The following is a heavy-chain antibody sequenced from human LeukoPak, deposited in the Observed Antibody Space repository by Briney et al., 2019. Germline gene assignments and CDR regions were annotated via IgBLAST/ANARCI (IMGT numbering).Heavy chain of an antibody. V-gene: IGHV3-21*01. CDR3: ARDKTYSSGSLYGY. CDR1: GFTFSSYS. D-gene: IGHD6-19*01. J-gene: IGHJ4*02. Sequence: GGSLRLSCAASGFTFSSYSMNWARQAPGKGLEWVSSISSSSSYIYYADSVKGRFTISRDNAKNSLYLQMNSLRAEDTAVYYCARDKTYSSGSLYGYGGQGTLVTVSS. CDR2: ISSSSSYI.